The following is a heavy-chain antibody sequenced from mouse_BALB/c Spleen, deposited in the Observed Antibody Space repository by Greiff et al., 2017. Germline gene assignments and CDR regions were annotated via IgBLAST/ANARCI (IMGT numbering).Heavy chain of an antibody. Sequence: QVQLKQSGAELVRPGASVKLSCKASGYTFTSYWINWVKQRPGQGLEWIGNIYPSDSYTNYNQKFKDKATLTVDKSSRTAYMQLSSPTSEDSAVYYCTRSYYYGSSYWFAYWGQGTLVTVSA. V-gene: IGHV1-69*02. CDR2: IYPSDSYT. D-gene: IGHD1-1*01. CDR3: TRSYYYGSSYWFAY. J-gene: IGHJ3*01. CDR1: GYTFTSYW.